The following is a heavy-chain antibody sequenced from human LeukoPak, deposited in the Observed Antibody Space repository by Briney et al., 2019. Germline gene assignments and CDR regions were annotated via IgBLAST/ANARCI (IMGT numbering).Heavy chain of an antibody. D-gene: IGHD4-17*01. CDR3: ARKPTTVTTRSAFDI. V-gene: IGHV4-31*03. J-gene: IGHJ3*02. Sequence: SETLSLTCTVSGGSISSGGYYWSWIRQHPGKGLEWIGYIYCSGSTYYNPSLKSRVTISVDTSKNQFSLKLSSVTAADTAVYYCARKPTTVTTRSAFDIWGQGTMVTVSS. CDR1: GGSISSGGYY. CDR2: IYCSGST.